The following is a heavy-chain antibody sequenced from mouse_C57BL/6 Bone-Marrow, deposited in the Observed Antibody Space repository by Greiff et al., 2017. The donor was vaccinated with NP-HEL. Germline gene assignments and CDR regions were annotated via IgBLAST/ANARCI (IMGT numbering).Heavy chain of an antibody. V-gene: IGHV1-61*01. D-gene: IGHD2-5*01. CDR3: ARLGIVTTCPYAMDY. Sequence: QVQLQQPGAELVRPGSSVKLSCKASGYTFTSYWMDWVKQRPGQGLEWIGNIYPSDSETHYNQKFKDKATLTVDKSSSTAYMQLSSLTSEDSAVYYCARLGIVTTCPYAMDYWGQGTSVTVSS. CDR1: GYTFTSYW. J-gene: IGHJ4*01. CDR2: IYPSDSET.